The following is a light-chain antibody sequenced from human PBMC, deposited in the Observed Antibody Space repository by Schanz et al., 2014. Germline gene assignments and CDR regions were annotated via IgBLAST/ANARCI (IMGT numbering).Light chain of an antibody. CDR2: DDR. CDR3: QVWDSSNDHAV. CDR1: NIGSQS. Sequence: SYELTQPPSVSVAPRQTASITCEGNNIGSQSVHWYQQKPGQAPVLVVFDDRDRPSGIPERFSGSNSGNTATLTISRVEVGDEADYYCQVWDSSNDHAVFGGGTKLTVL. J-gene: IGLJ3*02. V-gene: IGLV3-21*02.